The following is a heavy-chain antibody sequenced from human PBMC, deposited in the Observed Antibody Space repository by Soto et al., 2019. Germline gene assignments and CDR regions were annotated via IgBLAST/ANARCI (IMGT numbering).Heavy chain of an antibody. Sequence: GGSLRLSCAASGFTFSSYGMHWVRQAPGKGLEWVAVISYDGSNKYYADSVKGRFTISRDNSKNTLYLQMNSLRAEDTAVYYCAKVSGHTTGTFHYWGQGTLVTVSS. CDR1: GFTFSSYG. CDR3: AKVSGHTTGTFHY. CDR2: ISYDGSNK. J-gene: IGHJ4*02. D-gene: IGHD1-1*01. V-gene: IGHV3-30*18.